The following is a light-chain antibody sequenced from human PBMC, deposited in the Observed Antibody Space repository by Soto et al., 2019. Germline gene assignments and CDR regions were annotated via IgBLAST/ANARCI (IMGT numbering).Light chain of an antibody. Sequence: DIPITQSPSTLSASVGDRVTITSRASQSVSSWLAWYQQKPGKAPKLLIYKASSLESGVPSRFSGSESGTESTLTISSLQPDDFATYYCQQYNTYPWTFGQGTKVEIK. V-gene: IGKV1-5*03. J-gene: IGKJ1*01. CDR2: KAS. CDR3: QQYNTYPWT. CDR1: QSVSSW.